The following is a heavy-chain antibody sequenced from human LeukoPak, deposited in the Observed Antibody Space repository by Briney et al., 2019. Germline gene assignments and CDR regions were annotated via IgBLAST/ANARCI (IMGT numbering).Heavy chain of an antibody. CDR1: GGSISGYY. CDR3: ARERDYDFWSGYYKTYYFDY. V-gene: IGHV4-4*07. D-gene: IGHD3-3*01. Sequence: SETLSLTCTVSGGSISGYYWSWIRQPAGKGLEWIGRIYTSGSTNYNPSLKSRVTMSVDTSKNQFSLKLSSVTAADTAVYYCARERDYDFWSGYYKTYYFDYWGQGTLVTVSS. CDR2: IYTSGST. J-gene: IGHJ4*02.